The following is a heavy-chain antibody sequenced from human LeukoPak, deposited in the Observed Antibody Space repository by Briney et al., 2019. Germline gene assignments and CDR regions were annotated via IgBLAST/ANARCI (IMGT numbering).Heavy chain of an antibody. CDR3: ARDPRGFWSGYYTGYYFDY. Sequence: ASVKVSFKASGYTFTSYVISWVRQAPGQGLEWMGWISAYNGNTNYAQKLQGRVTMTTDTSTSTAYMELRSLRSDDTAVYYCARDPRGFWSGYYTGYYFDYWGQGTLVTVSS. D-gene: IGHD3-3*01. CDR1: GYTFTSYV. V-gene: IGHV1-18*01. CDR2: ISAYNGNT. J-gene: IGHJ4*02.